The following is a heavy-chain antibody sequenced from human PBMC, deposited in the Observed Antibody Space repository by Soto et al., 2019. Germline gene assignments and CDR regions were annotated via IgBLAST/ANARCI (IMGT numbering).Heavy chain of an antibody. CDR3: AKASLFEYDILTGYYAY. D-gene: IGHD3-9*01. Sequence: VALRLSCAASGFTFSSYAMSWVRQAPGKGLEWVSVISGSGGSTYYADSVKGRSTISRDNSKNTLYLQMNSLRAEDTAVYYCAKASLFEYDILTGYYAYWGQGTLVTVSS. V-gene: IGHV3-23*01. CDR1: GFTFSSYA. J-gene: IGHJ4*02. CDR2: ISGSGGST.